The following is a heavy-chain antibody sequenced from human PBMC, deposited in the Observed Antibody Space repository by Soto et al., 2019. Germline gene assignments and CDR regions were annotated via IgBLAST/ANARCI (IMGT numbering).Heavy chain of an antibody. CDR1: GYTFAGYY. V-gene: IGHV1-2*02. Sequence: QVQLVQSGAEVKNPGASVKVSCKTSGYTFAGYYIHWIRQAPGQGLEWMGWINPTSGGTVYAQNFQERVNMTSDTSISTAYMELRRLNSDDTAVYYCARDPDYVDYWGYFFDSWGHGTPVTVSS. CDR2: INPTSGGT. D-gene: IGHD4-17*01. CDR3: ARDPDYVDYWGYFFDS. J-gene: IGHJ4*01.